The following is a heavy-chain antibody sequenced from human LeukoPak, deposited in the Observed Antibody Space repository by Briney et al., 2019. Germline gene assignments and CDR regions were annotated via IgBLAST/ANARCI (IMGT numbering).Heavy chain of an antibody. J-gene: IGHJ4*02. CDR2: ISYDGSNK. CDR3: AKDQPPFVWFGATDY. D-gene: IGHD3-10*01. V-gene: IGHV3-30*18. CDR1: GFTFSSYG. Sequence: GGSLRLSCAASGFTFSSYGMHWVRQAPGKGLEWVAVISYDGSNKYYADSVKGRFTISRDNSKNTLYLQMNSLRAEDTAVYYCAKDQPPFVWFGATDYWGQGTLVTVSS.